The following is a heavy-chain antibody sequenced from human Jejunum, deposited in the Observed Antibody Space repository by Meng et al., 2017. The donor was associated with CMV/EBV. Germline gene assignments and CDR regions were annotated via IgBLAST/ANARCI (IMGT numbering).Heavy chain of an antibody. Sequence: RVGSGGGVVPPGGSLRLSRVTSGISFSNSGMHWVRQAPGKGLEWVVFIRNDGSEIYYVDSVKGRFTISRDNSKNTVYLQMNSLRVEDTGVYYCVKDKGRTALDYWGQGSLVTVSS. J-gene: IGHJ4*02. D-gene: IGHD3-10*01. CDR3: VKDKGRTALDY. CDR1: GISFSNSG. CDR2: IRNDGSEI. V-gene: IGHV3-30*02.